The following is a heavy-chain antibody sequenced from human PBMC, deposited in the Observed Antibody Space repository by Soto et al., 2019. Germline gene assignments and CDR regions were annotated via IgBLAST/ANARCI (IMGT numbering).Heavy chain of an antibody. CDR3: AREPLGYCSGSSCYGLFDS. V-gene: IGHV3-7*01. CDR1: GFTFSSDR. D-gene: IGHD2-15*01. CDR2: KKEDGSKK. Sequence: GGSLKLSCAASGFTFSSDRMSWVRQAPGKGLEWVANKKEDGSKKYYVDSVRGRFTISRDNAKNSVFLQMNSLRAEDTAVYYCAREPLGYCSGSSCYGLFDSWGQGT. J-gene: IGHJ4*02.